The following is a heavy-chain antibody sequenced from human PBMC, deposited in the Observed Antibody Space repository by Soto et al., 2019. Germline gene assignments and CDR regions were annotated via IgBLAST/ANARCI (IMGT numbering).Heavy chain of an antibody. D-gene: IGHD6-13*01. Sequence: PSETLSLTCTVSGGSVSSGSYYWSWIRQPPGKGLEWIGYIYYSGSTNYNPSLKSRVTISVDTPKNHFSLKLSSVTAADTALYYCAMEKSGIAAAAYYGMVVLRQGTTFTVSS. V-gene: IGHV4-61*03. CDR2: IYYSGST. CDR3: AMEKSGIAAAAYYGMVV. J-gene: IGHJ6*02. CDR1: GGSVSSGSYY.